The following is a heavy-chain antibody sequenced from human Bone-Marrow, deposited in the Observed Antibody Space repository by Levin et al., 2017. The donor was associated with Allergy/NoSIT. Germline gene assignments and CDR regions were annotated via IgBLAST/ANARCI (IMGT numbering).Heavy chain of an antibody. CDR2: FDPEDGEI. V-gene: IGHV1-24*01. D-gene: IGHD4-17*01. Sequence: GESLKISCKVSGYNLTELSINWVRQAPAKGLEWMGGFDPEDGEIIYAQEFQGRVTMTEDTSTDTAYMEVDSLRSEDTAVYFCATPTTVTTADYDSYYYGMDVWGQGTTVIVSS. CDR3: ATPTTVTTADYDSYYYGMDV. J-gene: IGHJ6*02. CDR1: GYNLTELS.